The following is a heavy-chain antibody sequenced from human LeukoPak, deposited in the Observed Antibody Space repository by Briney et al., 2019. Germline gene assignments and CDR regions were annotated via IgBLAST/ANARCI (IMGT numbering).Heavy chain of an antibody. CDR2: ISGSGGST. CDR1: GFTFSSYA. CDR3: AKRGGYWEIYGMDV. Sequence: GGSLRLSCAASGFTFSSYAMSWVRQAPGKGLEWVSAISGSGGSTYYADSVKGRFTISRDNSKNTLYLQMNSLRAEDTAVYYRAKRGGYWEIYGMDVWGKGTTVTVSS. V-gene: IGHV3-23*01. J-gene: IGHJ6*04. D-gene: IGHD2-8*02.